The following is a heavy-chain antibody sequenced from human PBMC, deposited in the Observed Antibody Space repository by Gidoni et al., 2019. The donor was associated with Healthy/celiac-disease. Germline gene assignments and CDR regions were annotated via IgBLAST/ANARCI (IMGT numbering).Heavy chain of an antibody. CDR3: ARHGPQIEDWLLPFDY. V-gene: IGHV5-10-1*01. D-gene: IGHD3-9*01. CDR2: IDPSDSYT. CDR1: GYSFTSYW. J-gene: IGHJ4*02. Sequence: VQLVQSGAEVKTPGESLRISCNGSGYSFTSYWISWVRQMPGKGLEWMGRIDPSDSYTNYSPSFQGHGTISADKSISTAYLQWSSLKASDTAMYYCARHGPQIEDWLLPFDYWGQGTLVTVSS.